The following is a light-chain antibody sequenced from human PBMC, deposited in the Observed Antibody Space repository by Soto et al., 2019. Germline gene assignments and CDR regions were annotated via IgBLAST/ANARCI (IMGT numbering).Light chain of an antibody. J-gene: IGKJ4*01. V-gene: IGKV3-15*01. CDR3: QQYNNWPLT. Sequence: EIVMTQSPATLSVSPGERATLSCRASQRVNRNLGWYQQKPGQTPRLLIYDASSRATGIPARFSGSGSGTDFTLTISSLQSEDFAVYYCQQYNNWPLTFGGGTNVEIK. CDR1: QRVNRN. CDR2: DAS.